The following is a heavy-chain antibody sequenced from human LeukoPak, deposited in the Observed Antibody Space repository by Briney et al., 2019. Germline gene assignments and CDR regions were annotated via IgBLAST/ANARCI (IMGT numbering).Heavy chain of an antibody. CDR3: ARSSSYFTYFDL. CDR1: GSAFNTYA. Sequence: GGSLRLSCAASGSAFNTYAMTWVRQAPGKGLEWISYMSSTGNTIYYAESVKGRFTVSRDSANNSMSLQMTSLRAEDSAVYYCARSSSYFTYFDLWGRDTLVTVSS. D-gene: IGHD2/OR15-2a*01. J-gene: IGHJ2*01. V-gene: IGHV3-48*04. CDR2: MSSTGNTI.